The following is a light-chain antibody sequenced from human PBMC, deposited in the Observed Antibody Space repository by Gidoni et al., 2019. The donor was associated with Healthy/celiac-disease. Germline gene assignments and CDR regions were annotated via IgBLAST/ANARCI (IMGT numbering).Light chain of an antibody. CDR3: QQSYSTLT. J-gene: IGKJ3*01. CDR2: AAS. CDR1: QSISSY. Sequence: DFQLTQSPSSLSASVGDRVTITCRASQSISSYLNWYQQKPGKAPKLLIYAASSLQSGVPSRFSGSGSGTDFTLTISSLQPEDFATYYCQQSYSTLTFAPGTKVDIK. V-gene: IGKV1-39*01.